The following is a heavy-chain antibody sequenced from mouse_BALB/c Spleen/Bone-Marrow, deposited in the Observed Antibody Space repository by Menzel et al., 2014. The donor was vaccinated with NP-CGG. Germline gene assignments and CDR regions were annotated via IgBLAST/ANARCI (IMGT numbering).Heavy chain of an antibody. Sequence: QVQLQQSGAELATPGASVKMSCKASGYTFXTFWMHWVKQRPGQGLEWIGYINPTTSYTEYSQKFKDKATLTADKSSSTAYMQLSSLTSEDSAVYYCANGNSFAYWGQGTLVTVSA. CDR3: ANGNSFAY. CDR2: INPTTSYT. J-gene: IGHJ3*01. D-gene: IGHD2-1*01. V-gene: IGHV1-7*01. CDR1: GYTFXTFW.